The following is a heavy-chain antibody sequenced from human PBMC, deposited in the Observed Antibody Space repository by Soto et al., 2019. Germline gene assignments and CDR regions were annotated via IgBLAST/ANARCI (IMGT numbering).Heavy chain of an antibody. CDR1: GGSISSGGYS. V-gene: IGHV4-30-2*01. CDR2: IYHSGST. D-gene: IGHD2-2*01. J-gene: IGHJ4*02. CDR3: ARAGDIVLVPEYYFDY. Sequence: PSETLSLTCAFSGGSISSGGYSWSWIRQPPGKGLEWIGYIYHSGSTYYNPSLKSRVTISVDRSKNQFSLKLSSVTAADTAVYYCARAGDIVLVPEYYFDYWGQGTLVTVSS.